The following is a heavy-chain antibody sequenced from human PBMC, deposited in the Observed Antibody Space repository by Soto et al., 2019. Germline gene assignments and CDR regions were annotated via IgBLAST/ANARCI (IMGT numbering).Heavy chain of an antibody. CDR2: INSDGSST. V-gene: IGHV3-74*01. CDR3: ARSFHYYDSSYPLVDY. J-gene: IGHJ4*02. D-gene: IGHD3-22*01. Sequence: EVQLVESGGGLVQPGGSLRLSCAASGFTFSSYWMHWVRQAPGKGLVWVSRINSDGSSTSYADSVKGRFTISRDNTKNTLYLQMNSLRAEDTAVYYCARSFHYYDSSYPLVDYWGQGTLVTVSS. CDR1: GFTFSSYW.